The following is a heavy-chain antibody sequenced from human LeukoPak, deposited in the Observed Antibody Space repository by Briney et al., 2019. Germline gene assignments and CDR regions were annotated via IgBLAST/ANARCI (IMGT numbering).Heavy chain of an antibody. CDR2: ISYDGSNK. V-gene: IGHV3-30-3*02. Sequence: GGSLRLSCAASGFTFSSYAMHWVRQAPGKGLEWVAVISYDGSNKYYADSVKGRFTISRDNSKNTLYLQMNSLRAEDTAVYYCAKYSSYYYYGMDVWGQGTTVTVSS. D-gene: IGHD2-21*01. CDR3: AKYSSYYYYGMDV. J-gene: IGHJ6*02. CDR1: GFTFSSYA.